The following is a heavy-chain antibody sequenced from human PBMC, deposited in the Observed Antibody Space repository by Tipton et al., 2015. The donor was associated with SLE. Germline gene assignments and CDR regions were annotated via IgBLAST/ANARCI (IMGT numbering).Heavy chain of an antibody. V-gene: IGHV4-39*01. CDR1: GCSISSSSYY. CDR2: INYSGST. CDR3: ARAWVVVVPAAINYFDY. Sequence: TLSLTCTVSGCSISSSSYYWGWIRQPPGKGLEWIGSINYSGSTYYNPSPKSRVTISVDTPKNQFSLKLSSVTAADTAVYYCARAWVVVVPAAINYFDYWGQGTLVTVSS. D-gene: IGHD2-2*01. J-gene: IGHJ4*02.